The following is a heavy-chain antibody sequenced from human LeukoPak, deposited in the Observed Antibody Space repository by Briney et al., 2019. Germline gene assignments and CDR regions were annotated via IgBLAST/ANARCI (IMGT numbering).Heavy chain of an antibody. CDR1: VPSMSLCGDL. Sequence: SQTESLICTLWVPSMSLCGDLGRWVRQPRGGGLQRIGYIYHSGSTYYNPSLKSRVTISVDRSKNQFSLKLSSVTAADTAVYYCARTYDSSGYYYYFDYWGQGTLVTVSS. CDR2: IYHSGST. V-gene: IGHV4-30-2*01. CDR3: ARTYDSSGYYYYFDY. D-gene: IGHD3-22*01. J-gene: IGHJ4*02.